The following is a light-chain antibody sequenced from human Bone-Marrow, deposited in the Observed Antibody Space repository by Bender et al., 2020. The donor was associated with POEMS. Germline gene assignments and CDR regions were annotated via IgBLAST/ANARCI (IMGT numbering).Light chain of an antibody. J-gene: IGLJ3*02. CDR1: SGSVSTSNY. CDR3: VLYMGSGIWV. Sequence: QTVVTQEPSFSVSPGGTVTLTCGLSSGSVSTSNYPSWYQQTPGQAPRTLIYNANIRSSGVPDRFSGSILGNKAALTITGAQADDESDYYCVLYMGSGIWVFGGETKLTVL. CDR2: NAN. V-gene: IGLV8-61*01.